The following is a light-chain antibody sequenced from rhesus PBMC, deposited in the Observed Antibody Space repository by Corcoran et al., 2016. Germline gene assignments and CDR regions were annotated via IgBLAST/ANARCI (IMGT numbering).Light chain of an antibody. Sequence: ETVVTQSPATLSLSPGERATLSCRASQSVFSSLDWYHQKPGQAPKLLIYGASPRATGIPDRLTGSGSGKDVTLTISSLEPGDVGVYYCQQDYTWPLTFGGGTKVEL. CDR3: QQDYTWPLT. CDR2: GAS. J-gene: IGKJ4*01. CDR1: QSVFSS. V-gene: IGKV3-42*01.